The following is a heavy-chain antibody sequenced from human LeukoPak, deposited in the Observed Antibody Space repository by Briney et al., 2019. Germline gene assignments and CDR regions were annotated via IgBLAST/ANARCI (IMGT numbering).Heavy chain of an antibody. D-gene: IGHD3-22*01. CDR1: GYTFTGYY. CDR2: MNPNSGNT. V-gene: IGHV1-8*02. J-gene: IGHJ4*02. Sequence: ASVKVSCKASGYTFTGYYMHWVRQAPGQGLEWMGWMNPNSGNTGYAQKFQGRVTMTRNTSISTAYMELSSLRSEDTAVYYCARATYYYDSSGYYFDYWGQGTLVTVSS. CDR3: ARATYYYDSSGYYFDY.